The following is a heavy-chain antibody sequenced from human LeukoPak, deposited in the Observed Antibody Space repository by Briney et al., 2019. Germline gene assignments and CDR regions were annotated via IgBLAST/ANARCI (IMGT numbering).Heavy chain of an antibody. J-gene: IGHJ4*02. CDR3: ARVPPYSGYGDYFDY. CDR1: GGSISSSSYY. D-gene: IGHD5-12*01. Sequence: PSETLSLTCTVSGGSISSSSYYWGWIRQPPGKGLEWIGSIYYSGSTYYNPSLKSRVTISVDTSKNQFSLKLSSVTAADTAVYYCARVPPYSGYGDYFDYWGQGTLVTVSS. V-gene: IGHV4-39*07. CDR2: IYYSGST.